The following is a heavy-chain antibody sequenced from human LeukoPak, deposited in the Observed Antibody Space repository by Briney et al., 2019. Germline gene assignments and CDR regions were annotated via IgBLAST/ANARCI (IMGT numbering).Heavy chain of an antibody. D-gene: IGHD3-22*01. CDR3: TRDVPRSSGYPDN. V-gene: IGHV4-31*03. Sequence: PSQTLSLTCTVSGGSISSGGYFWSWIRQHPGKGLEWIGYIYYSGSTYYNPSLKSRVAISVDTSKNQFSLTVSSVTAADMAVYYCTRDVPRSSGYPDNWGQGTLVTVSS. CDR2: IYYSGST. CDR1: GGSISSGGYF. J-gene: IGHJ4*02.